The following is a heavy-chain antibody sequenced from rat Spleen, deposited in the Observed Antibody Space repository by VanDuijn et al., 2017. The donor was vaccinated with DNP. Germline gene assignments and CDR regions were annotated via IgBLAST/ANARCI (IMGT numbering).Heavy chain of an antibody. CDR3: ARHGEVPTRYAMDA. CDR2: ISTGSGNT. V-gene: IGHV5S11*01. Sequence: EVQLVESGGGLVQPGRSLKLSCAASGFTFSNYGMAWVRQAPQKGLEWVATISTGSGNTYYRDSVKGRFTIFRDNAKSTLYLQMDSLRSEETATYYCARHGEVPTRYAMDAWGQGTSVTVSS. CDR1: GFTFSNYG. J-gene: IGHJ4*01. D-gene: IGHD2-1*01.